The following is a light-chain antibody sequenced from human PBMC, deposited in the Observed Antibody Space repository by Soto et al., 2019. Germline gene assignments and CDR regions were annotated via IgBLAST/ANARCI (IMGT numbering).Light chain of an antibody. Sequence: QSALTQPASVSGSPGQSITISCTGTSSDIGAYNYVSWYQQHTGKAPKLMIYEVSNRPSGVSNRFSGSKSGNKASLNISGLQDEDEADYYCSSYPGSSIRLFGNGTKLTVL. CDR3: SSYPGSSIRL. J-gene: IGLJ1*01. CDR1: SSDIGAYNY. V-gene: IGLV2-14*01. CDR2: EVS.